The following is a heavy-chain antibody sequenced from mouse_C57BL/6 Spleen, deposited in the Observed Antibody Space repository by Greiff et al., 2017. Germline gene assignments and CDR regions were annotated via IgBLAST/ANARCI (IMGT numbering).Heavy chain of an antibody. Sequence: QVQLQQPGAELVKPGASVKLSCKASGYTFTSYWMHWVKQRPGPGLEWIGMIHPNSGSTNYNEKFKSKATLTVDKSSSTAYMQLSSLTSEDSAVYYCARGTYDYAFDYWGQGTTLTVSS. J-gene: IGHJ2*01. CDR2: IHPNSGST. V-gene: IGHV1-64*01. CDR1: GYTFTSYW. CDR3: ARGTYDYAFDY. D-gene: IGHD2-4*01.